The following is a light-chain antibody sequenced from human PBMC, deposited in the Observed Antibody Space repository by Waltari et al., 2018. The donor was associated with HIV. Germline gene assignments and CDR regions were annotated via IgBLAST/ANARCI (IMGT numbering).Light chain of an antibody. CDR3: LQSSSLPYT. J-gene: IGKJ2*01. V-gene: IGKV6-21*02. CDR1: QSIGSS. Sequence: IVLTQSPAFQSVTPNEKVTITCRASQSIGSSLQWYQQKQDQSPKLLIKSASQSISGVPSRFSGSGSGTDFTLTIYTLEAEDVATYYCLQSSSLPYTFGRGTKQEIK. CDR2: SAS.